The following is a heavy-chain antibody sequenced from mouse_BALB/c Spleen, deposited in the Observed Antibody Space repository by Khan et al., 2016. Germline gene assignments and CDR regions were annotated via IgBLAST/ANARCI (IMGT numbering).Heavy chain of an antibody. V-gene: IGHV7-3*02. J-gene: IGHJ4*01. D-gene: IGHD1-1*02. CDR2: IRNKANGYTT. Sequence: EVELVESGGDLVQPGGSLRLSCATSGFTFTDYYMSWVRQPPGKALEWLGFIRNKANGYTTEYSASVKGRFTISRDNSQSILYLQMNTLRAEDSATECYASGGNYPYAMDYWGQGTSVTVSS. CDR1: GFTFTDYY. CDR3: ASGGNYPYAMDY.